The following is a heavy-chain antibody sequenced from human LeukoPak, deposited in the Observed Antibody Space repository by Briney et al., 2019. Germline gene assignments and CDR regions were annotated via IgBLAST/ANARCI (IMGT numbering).Heavy chain of an antibody. Sequence: GGSLRLSCAASGFTFSSYAMSWVREAPGNGLEWFSAISGSGGSTYYADSVKGRFTISRDNSKNTLYLQMNSLRAEDTAVYYCAKRPYCSSTSCYFDYWGQGTLVTVSS. J-gene: IGHJ4*02. CDR3: AKRPYCSSTSCYFDY. V-gene: IGHV3-23*01. CDR2: ISGSGGST. D-gene: IGHD2-2*01. CDR1: GFTFSSYA.